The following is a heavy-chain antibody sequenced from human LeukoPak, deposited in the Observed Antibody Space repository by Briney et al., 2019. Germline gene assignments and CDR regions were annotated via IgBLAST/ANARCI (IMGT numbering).Heavy chain of an antibody. CDR2: ISAYNGNT. J-gene: IGHJ3*02. D-gene: IGHD2-21*02. CDR1: GYTFTSYG. V-gene: IGHV1-18*01. Sequence: ASVKVSCKASGYTFTSYGISWERQAPGQGLEWVGWISAYNGNTNYAQKLQGRVTMTTDTSTSTAYMELRSLRSDDTAVYYCAREGDLDCGGDCFLDAFDIWGQGTMVTVSS. CDR3: AREGDLDCGGDCFLDAFDI.